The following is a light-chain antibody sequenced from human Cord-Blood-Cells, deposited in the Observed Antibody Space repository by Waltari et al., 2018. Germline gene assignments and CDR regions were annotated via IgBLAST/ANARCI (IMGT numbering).Light chain of an antibody. CDR3: SLYTSSSTVV. CDR1: SSDVGGYNY. J-gene: IGLJ2*01. V-gene: IGLV2-14*01. Sequence: QSDLTQPASVSGSPGQSITISCTGTSSDVGGYNYVSWNQQHPGKAPKLMIYDVSNRPSGVSNHGSDSKAGNPASLTISVLQAEDEADYYGSLYTSSSTVVFGGGTKLTVL. CDR2: DVS.